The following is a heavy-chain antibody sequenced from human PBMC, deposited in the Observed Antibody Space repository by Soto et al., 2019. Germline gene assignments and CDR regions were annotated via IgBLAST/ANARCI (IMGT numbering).Heavy chain of an antibody. CDR1: GFTFSDHY. D-gene: IGHD5-18*01. CDR3: ARDGGYSYGYQYYYGMDV. V-gene: IGHV3-72*01. J-gene: IGHJ6*02. Sequence: EAQLVESGGGLVQPGGSLRLSCAASGFTFSDHYMDWVRQAPGKGLEWVGRTRNKANSYTTEYAASVKGRFTISRDDSKNSLYLQMNSLKTEDTAVYYCARDGGYSYGYQYYYGMDVWGQGTTVTVSS. CDR2: TRNKANSYTT.